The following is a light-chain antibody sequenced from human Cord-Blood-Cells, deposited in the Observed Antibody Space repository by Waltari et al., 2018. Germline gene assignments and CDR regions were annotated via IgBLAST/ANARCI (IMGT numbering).Light chain of an antibody. CDR2: DAS. Sequence: DIQMTQSPSSLSASVGDRVTITCQASQDISNYLNWYQQKPGKAPKLLIYDASNLETVVPSRFSGSGSGTDFTFTISSLQPEDIATYYCQQYDNLPSLTFGPGTKVDIK. V-gene: IGKV1-33*01. J-gene: IGKJ3*01. CDR1: QDISNY. CDR3: QQYDNLPSLT.